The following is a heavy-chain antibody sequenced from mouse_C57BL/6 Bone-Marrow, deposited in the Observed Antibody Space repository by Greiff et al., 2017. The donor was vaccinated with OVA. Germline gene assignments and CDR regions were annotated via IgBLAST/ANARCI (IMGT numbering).Heavy chain of an antibody. CDR2: IHPNSGST. CDR3: ARPAGQLRRSWFAY. J-gene: IGHJ3*01. CDR1: GYTFTSYW. V-gene: IGHV1-64*01. Sequence: QVQLQQPGAELVKPGASVKLSCKASGYTFTSYWMHWVKQRPGQGLEWIGMIHPNSGSTNYNEKFKSKATLTVDKSYSTAYMQLRSLTSEDSAVYYCARPAGQLRRSWFAYWGQGTLVTVSA. D-gene: IGHD3-2*02.